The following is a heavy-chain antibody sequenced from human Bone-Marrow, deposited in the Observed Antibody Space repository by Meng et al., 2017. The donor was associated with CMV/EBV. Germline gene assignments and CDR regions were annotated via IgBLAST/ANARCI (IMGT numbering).Heavy chain of an antibody. D-gene: IGHD2-21*01. V-gene: IGHV3-21*01. Sequence: GESLKISRAASGFTFRSYSMNWVRQAPGKGREWVSSISSSSSYIYYADSVKGRFTISRDNAKNSLYLQMNSLKAEDTAVYYGARETLAYCGGDCYSLDYWGQGTLVTVSS. CDR3: ARETLAYCGGDCYSLDY. CDR2: ISSSSSYI. J-gene: IGHJ4*02. CDR1: GFTFRSYS.